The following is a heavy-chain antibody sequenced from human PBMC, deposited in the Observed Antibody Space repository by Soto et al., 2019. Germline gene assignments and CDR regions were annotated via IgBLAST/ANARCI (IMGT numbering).Heavy chain of an antibody. CDR2: ISSGGNT. J-gene: IGHJ3*02. CDR1: GFTVSSNY. V-gene: IGHV3-53*01. Sequence: GGSLRLSCAASGFTVSSNYMSWVRQAPGKGLEWVSLISSGGNTYYADSVKGRFTISRDNSKNTLYLQMNSLRAEDTAVYYCARDIWTHPPDAFDIWGQGTMATVSS. D-gene: IGHD3-9*01. CDR3: ARDIWTHPPDAFDI.